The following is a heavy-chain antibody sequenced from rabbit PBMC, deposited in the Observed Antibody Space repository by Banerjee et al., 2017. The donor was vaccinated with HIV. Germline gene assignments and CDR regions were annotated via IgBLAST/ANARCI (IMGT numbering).Heavy chain of an antibody. CDR1: GFSFSNKYV. D-gene: IGHD7-1*01. CDR2: INTSSGNT. CDR3: ARESDYAGYVGL. Sequence: QEQLEESGGDLVKPEGSLTLTCTASGFSFSNKYVMCWVRQAPGKGLEWIACINTSSGNTVYASWAKGRFTISRSTSLNTVTLQMTSLTAADTATYFCARESDYAGYVGLWGQGTLVIVS. J-gene: IGHJ4*01. V-gene: IGHV1S45*01.